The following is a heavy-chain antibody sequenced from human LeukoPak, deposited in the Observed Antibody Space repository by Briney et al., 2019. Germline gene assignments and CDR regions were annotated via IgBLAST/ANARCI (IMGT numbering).Heavy chain of an antibody. Sequence: PGGSLRLSCAASGFTFSNYGVSWVRQAPGKGLEWVSVISDRGYSTHSADSVKGRFTISRDNFKNTLYLQMNSLRAEDTALYYCAKVVTKWELLYFDYWGQGILVTVSS. CDR3: AKVVTKWELLYFDY. J-gene: IGHJ4*02. CDR2: ISDRGYST. V-gene: IGHV3-23*01. CDR1: GFTFSNYG. D-gene: IGHD1-26*01.